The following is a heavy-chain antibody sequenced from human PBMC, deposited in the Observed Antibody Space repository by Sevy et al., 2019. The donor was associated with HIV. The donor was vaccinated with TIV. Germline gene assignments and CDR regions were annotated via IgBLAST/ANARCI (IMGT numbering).Heavy chain of an antibody. D-gene: IGHD3-22*01. CDR1: GFTFSSYE. CDR2: ISRSGSAI. V-gene: IGHV3-48*03. J-gene: IGHJ4*02. Sequence: GGSLRLSCEASGFTFSSYEMNWVRQAPGKGLEWISYISRSGSAIYYPDSAKGRFTVSRDNAKNLVYLQMNSLRAEDTAIYYCAREPGLHSSGYSGGFDYWGQGTLVTVSS. CDR3: AREPGLHSSGYSGGFDY.